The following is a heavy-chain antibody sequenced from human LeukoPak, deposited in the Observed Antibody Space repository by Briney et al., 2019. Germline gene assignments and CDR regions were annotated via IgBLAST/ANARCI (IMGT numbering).Heavy chain of an antibody. CDR1: GFTFSSYW. CDR3: ARAGTGYYDFWSGYYTSVYFDY. CDR2: INSDGSST. D-gene: IGHD3-3*01. J-gene: IGHJ4*02. V-gene: IGHV3-74*01. Sequence: GGSLRLSCAASGFTFSSYWMHWVRHAPGKGLLWVSRINSDGSSTNYADSVKGRFTISRDNAKNTLYLQMNSLRAEDTAVYYCARAGTGYYDFWSGYYTSVYFDYWGQGTLVTVSS.